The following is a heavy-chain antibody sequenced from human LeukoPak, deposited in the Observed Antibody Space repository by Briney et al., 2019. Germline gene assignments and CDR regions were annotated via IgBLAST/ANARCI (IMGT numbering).Heavy chain of an antibody. CDR3: ARGWRFGELIEGWFDP. J-gene: IGHJ5*02. Sequence: ASVRVSFKASGYSFTVYYMHWVRQAPGQGGEWMGWMNPNNGGTNYTQKFKGRVTMTRDTSISTAYMELSRLRSDDTAVYYCARGWRFGELIEGWFDPWGQGTLVTVSS. D-gene: IGHD3-10*01. CDR2: MNPNNGGT. V-gene: IGHV1-2*02. CDR1: GYSFTVYY.